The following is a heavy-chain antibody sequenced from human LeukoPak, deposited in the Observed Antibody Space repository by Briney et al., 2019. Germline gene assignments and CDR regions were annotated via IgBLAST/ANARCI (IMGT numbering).Heavy chain of an antibody. CDR2: ISAYNGNT. D-gene: IGHD3-22*01. Sequence: ASVKVSCKASGYTFNSFVISWVRQAPGQGLEWVGWISAYNGNTNYAQKLQGRVTMTTDTSTSTAYMELRSLRSDDTAVYYCARQPYYDSGGYYYGYWGQGTPVTVSS. CDR1: GYTFNSFV. J-gene: IGHJ4*02. CDR3: ARQPYYDSGGYYYGY. V-gene: IGHV1-18*01.